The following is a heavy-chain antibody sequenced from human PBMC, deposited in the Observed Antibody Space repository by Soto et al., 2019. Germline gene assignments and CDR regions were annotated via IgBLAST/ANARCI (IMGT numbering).Heavy chain of an antibody. CDR2: IYYSGST. D-gene: IGHD2-21*02. J-gene: IGHJ5*02. V-gene: IGHV4-39*01. CDR1: GGSISSSSYF. CDR3: ARHRSDFWFDP. Sequence: QLQLQESGPGLVKPSETLSLTCSVSGGSISSSSYFWGWIRQPPGKGLEWIGSIYYSGSTYYNTSLKSRVTVSVDTSKNQFSLKLSSVTAADTAVYYCARHRSDFWFDPWGQGTLVTVSS.